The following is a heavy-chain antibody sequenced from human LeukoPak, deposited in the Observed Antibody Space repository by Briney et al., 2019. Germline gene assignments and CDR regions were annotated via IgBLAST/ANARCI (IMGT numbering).Heavy chain of an antibody. CDR3: ARDQASPPHSRFDP. CDR2: INPSGGST. Sequence: ASVKVSCKASEDTFNSYGFSWVRQAPGQGLEWMGIINPSGGSTSYAQKFQGRVTMTRDTSTSTVYMELSSLRSEDTAVYYCARDQASPPHSRFDPWGQGTLVTVSS. V-gene: IGHV1-46*02. J-gene: IGHJ5*02. CDR1: EDTFNSYG. D-gene: IGHD6-6*01.